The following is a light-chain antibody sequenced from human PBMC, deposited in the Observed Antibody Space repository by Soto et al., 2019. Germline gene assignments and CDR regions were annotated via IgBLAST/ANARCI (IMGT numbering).Light chain of an antibody. CDR2: GAT. V-gene: IGKV3-15*01. CDR1: QSVGYT. Sequence: LTQSPDTLSVSPGGRATLSCRASQSVGYTLAWYQQKPGQAPRLLIYGATTRAAGLPARFSGSGSGTEFTLTISSLQSEDFAVYYCQQYNKWPITFGQGTRLEIK. CDR3: QQYNKWPIT. J-gene: IGKJ5*01.